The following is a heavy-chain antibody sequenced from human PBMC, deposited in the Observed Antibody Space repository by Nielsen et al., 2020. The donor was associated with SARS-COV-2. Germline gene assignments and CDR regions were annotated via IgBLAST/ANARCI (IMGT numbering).Heavy chain of an antibody. D-gene: IGHD3-16*01. CDR2: INPNSGNT. Sequence: ASVKVSCKASGYTFTGYYMHWVRQAPGQGLEWMGRINPNSGNTGYAQKFQGRVTMTRNTSISTAYMELSSLRSEDTAAYYCASSVGAYYYYGMDVWGQGTTVTVSS. V-gene: IGHV1-8*02. J-gene: IGHJ6*02. CDR1: GYTFTGYY. CDR3: ASSVGAYYYYGMDV.